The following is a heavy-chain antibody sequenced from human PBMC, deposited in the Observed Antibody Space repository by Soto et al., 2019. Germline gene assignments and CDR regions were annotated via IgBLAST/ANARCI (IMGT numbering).Heavy chain of an antibody. J-gene: IGHJ4*02. CDR2: MYYSVTT. CDR3: ARLPMGNSYANY. CDR1: GGSISGTSYY. V-gene: IGHV4-39*01. D-gene: IGHD5-18*01. Sequence: SLTCTVSGGSISGTSYYWAWIRQPPGKGLEWIATMYYSVTTYYNPSLESRVTISVDTSQNQFSLKLSSVTAADTAVYFCARLPMGNSYANYWGQGTLVTVSS.